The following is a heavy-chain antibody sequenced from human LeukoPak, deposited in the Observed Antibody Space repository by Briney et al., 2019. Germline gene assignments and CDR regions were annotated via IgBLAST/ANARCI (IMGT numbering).Heavy chain of an antibody. CDR2: ISYDGSNK. Sequence: PGRSLRLSCAASGFTFSSYAMHWVRQAPGKGLEWVAVISYDGSNKYYADSVKGRFTISRDNSKNTPYLQTNSLRAEDTAVYYCARDSPYSSGWYYWGQGTLVTVSS. CDR3: ARDSPYSSGWYY. J-gene: IGHJ4*02. D-gene: IGHD6-19*01. CDR1: GFTFSSYA. V-gene: IGHV3-30-3*01.